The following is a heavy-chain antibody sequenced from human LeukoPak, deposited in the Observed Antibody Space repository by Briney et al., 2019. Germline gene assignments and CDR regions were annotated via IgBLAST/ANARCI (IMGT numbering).Heavy chain of an antibody. J-gene: IGHJ5*02. CDR2: INPNSGGT. CDR1: GYTFTGYY. V-gene: IGHV1-2*02. Sequence: GASVKVSCKASGYTFTGYYMHWVRQAPGQGLEWMGWINPNSGGTNYAQKFQGRVTMTRDTSISKAYMELSRLRSDDTAVYYCAREKEGHYYDSSGYSPWGQGTLVTVSS. D-gene: IGHD3-22*01. CDR3: AREKEGHYYDSSGYSP.